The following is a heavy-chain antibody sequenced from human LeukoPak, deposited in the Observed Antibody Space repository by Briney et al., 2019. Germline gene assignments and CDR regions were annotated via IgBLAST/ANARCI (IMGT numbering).Heavy chain of an antibody. V-gene: IGHV4-59*08. CDR1: GGSISTHY. CDR2: IYYTGDT. J-gene: IGHJ4*02. D-gene: IGHD3-10*01. CDR3: HLLIRTGPNYYGSGSYYIKDY. Sequence: PSVTLSLTCTVSGGSISTHYWSWIRQPPGKGLEWIGYIYYTGDTKYNPSLKSRVTISVDTSKNQFSLKLSSVTAADTAVYYCHLLIRTGPNYYGSGSYYIKDYWGQGTLVTVSS.